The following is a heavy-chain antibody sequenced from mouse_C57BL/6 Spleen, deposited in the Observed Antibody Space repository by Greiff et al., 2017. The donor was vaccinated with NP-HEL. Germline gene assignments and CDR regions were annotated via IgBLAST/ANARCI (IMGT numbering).Heavy chain of an antibody. J-gene: IGHJ1*03. V-gene: IGHV3-6*01. CDR3: AREEDGPWYFDV. Sequence: VQLQQSGPGLVKPSQSLSLTCSVTGYSITSGYYWNWIRQFPGNKLEWMGYISYDGSNNYNPSLKNRISITRDTSKNQFFLKLNSVTTEDTATYYCAREEDGPWYFDVWGTGTTVTVSS. CDR2: ISYDGSN. CDR1: GYSITSGYY. D-gene: IGHD1-2*01.